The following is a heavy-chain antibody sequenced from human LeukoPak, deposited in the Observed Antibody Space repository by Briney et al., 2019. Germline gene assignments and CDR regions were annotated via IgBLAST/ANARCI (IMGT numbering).Heavy chain of an antibody. CDR2: IYSGGST. J-gene: IGHJ4*02. V-gene: IGHV3-53*01. Sequence: GGSLRLSCAVSGFTVSSNYMSWVRQAPGKGLEWVSGIYSGGSTYYADSVKGRFTISGDNSKNTLYLQMNSLRAEDTAVYYCARVDTIEAPFFDYWGQGTLVTVSS. CDR3: ARVDTIEAPFFDY. CDR1: GFTVSSNY. D-gene: IGHD3-3*01.